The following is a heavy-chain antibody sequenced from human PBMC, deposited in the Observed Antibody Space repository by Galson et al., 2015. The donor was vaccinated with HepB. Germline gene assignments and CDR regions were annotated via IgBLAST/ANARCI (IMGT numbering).Heavy chain of an antibody. Sequence: SLRLSCAASGFTFSSYWMHWVRQAPGKGLVWVSRINSDGSSTSYADSVKGRFTISRDNAKNTLYLQMNSLRAEDTAVYYCARVKWAYCGGDCYPDYWGQGTLVTVSS. CDR1: GFTFSSYW. CDR3: ARVKWAYCGGDCYPDY. V-gene: IGHV3-74*01. D-gene: IGHD2-21*02. CDR2: INSDGSST. J-gene: IGHJ4*02.